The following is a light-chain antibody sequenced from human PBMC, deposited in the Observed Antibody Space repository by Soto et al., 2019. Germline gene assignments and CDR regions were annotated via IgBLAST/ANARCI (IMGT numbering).Light chain of an antibody. CDR2: GNS. CDR1: SSNIGAGYD. V-gene: IGLV1-40*01. Sequence: QSVLTQPPSVSGAPGQRVTISCTGSSSNIGAGYDVHWYQQLPGTAPKLLIYGNSNRPSGVPDRFSGSKSSTSASLAITGLQAEDEADYYSQSYDSSLSGVVFGGGTKLTVL. J-gene: IGLJ2*01. CDR3: QSYDSSLSGVV.